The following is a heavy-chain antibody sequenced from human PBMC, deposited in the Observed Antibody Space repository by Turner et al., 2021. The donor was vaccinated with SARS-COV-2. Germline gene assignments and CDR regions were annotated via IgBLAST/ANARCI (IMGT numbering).Heavy chain of an antibody. V-gene: IGHV3-30*04. D-gene: IGHD3-3*01. CDR2: RSYDGSNK. CDR3: ARDGGSFWGDLAWGGYYYYAMDV. J-gene: IGHJ6*02. Sequence: QVQLVESGGGVVQPGRSLRLSCAAYGFTFSSYAMHWVRQAPGKGLEWVAVRSYDGSNKCYADSVKGRFTISRDNSKNTLYLQMNSLRAEDTAVYYCARDGGSFWGDLAWGGYYYYAMDVWGQGTTVTVSS. CDR1: GFTFSSYA.